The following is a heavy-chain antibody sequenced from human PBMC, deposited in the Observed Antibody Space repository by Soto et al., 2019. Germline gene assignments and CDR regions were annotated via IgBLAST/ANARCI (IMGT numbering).Heavy chain of an antibody. CDR3: ARDQSPAGLALGELSLPFDY. V-gene: IGHV3-30-3*01. CDR2: ISYDGSNK. Sequence: QVQLVESGGGVVQPGRSLRLSCAASGFTFSSYAMHWVRQAPGKGLEWVAVISYDGSNKYYADSVKGRFTISRDNSKNTLYLQRNSLRAEDTAVYYCARDQSPAGLALGELSLPFDYWGQGTLVTVSS. D-gene: IGHD3-16*02. CDR1: GFTFSSYA. J-gene: IGHJ4*02.